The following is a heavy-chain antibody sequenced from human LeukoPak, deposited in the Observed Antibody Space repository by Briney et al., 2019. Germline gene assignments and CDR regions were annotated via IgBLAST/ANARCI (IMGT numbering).Heavy chain of an antibody. CDR2: ISVSGSNT. V-gene: IGHV3-23*01. Sequence: GGSLRLSCAASGFTFSDYAMKWVRQAPGKGLEWVSVISVSGSNTYYADSVKSRFTISRDNSKNTLYLQMNSLRAEDTALYYCAKGLDSISRNAFDIWGQGTMVTVSS. J-gene: IGHJ3*02. CDR1: GFTFSDYA. CDR3: AKGLDSISRNAFDI. D-gene: IGHD6-13*01.